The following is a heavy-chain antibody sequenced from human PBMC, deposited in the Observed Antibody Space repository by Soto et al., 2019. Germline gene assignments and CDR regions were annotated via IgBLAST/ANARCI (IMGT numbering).Heavy chain of an antibody. CDR1: VDSVSSNSAA. Sequence: SQTLSVTCAISVDSVSSNSAAWSWISQSPSRGLEWLGRTDYRSKWYNDYAVCVKSRITIKPDTSKNQFSLQLNSVTSEDTAVYYCARLPYYYDSSGYTAVLFDYGMDVWAQGTTV. J-gene: IGHJ6*02. D-gene: IGHD3-22*01. V-gene: IGHV6-1*01. CDR3: ARLPYYYDSSGYTAVLFDYGMDV. CDR2: TDYRSKWYN.